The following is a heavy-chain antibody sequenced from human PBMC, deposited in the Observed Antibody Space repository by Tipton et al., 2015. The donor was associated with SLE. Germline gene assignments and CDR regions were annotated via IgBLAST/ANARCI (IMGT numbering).Heavy chain of an antibody. V-gene: IGHV3-30*04. CDR1: GFTFSSYA. Sequence: RSLRLSCAASGFTFSSYAMHWVRQAPGKGLEWVAVISYDGSNKYYADSVKGRFTISRDNSKNTLYLQMNSLRAEDTAVYYCARDYSLCYFDYWGQGALVTVSS. CDR2: ISYDGSNK. CDR3: ARDYSLCYFDY. D-gene: IGHD2-21*01. J-gene: IGHJ4*02.